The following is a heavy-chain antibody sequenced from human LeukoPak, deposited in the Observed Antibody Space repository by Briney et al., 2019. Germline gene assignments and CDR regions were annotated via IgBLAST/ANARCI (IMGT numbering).Heavy chain of an antibody. CDR2: INWNGGST. V-gene: IGHV3-20*04. CDR1: GFTFDDYG. CDR3: ARDRSGSYLGHAFDI. J-gene: IGHJ3*02. D-gene: IGHD1-26*01. Sequence: GGSLRLSCAASGFTFDDYGMSWVRQAPGKGLEWVSGINWNGGSTGYADSVKGRFTISRDNAKNSLYLQMNSLRAEDTAVYYCARDRSGSYLGHAFDIWGQGTMVTVSS.